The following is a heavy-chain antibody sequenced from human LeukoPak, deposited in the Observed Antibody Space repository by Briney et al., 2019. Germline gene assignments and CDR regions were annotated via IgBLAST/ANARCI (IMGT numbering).Heavy chain of an antibody. CDR3: ARTYSSYFSSSEFDY. CDR1: GYTFTGYY. D-gene: IGHD6-13*01. CDR2: INPNSGGT. J-gene: IGHJ4*02. Sequence: GASVKVSCKASGYTFTGYYMHWVRQAPGQGLEWMGWINPNSGGTNYAQKFQGRVTMTRDTSISTAYMELSRLRSADTAVYYCARTYSSYFSSSEFDYWGQGTLVTVSS. V-gene: IGHV1-2*02.